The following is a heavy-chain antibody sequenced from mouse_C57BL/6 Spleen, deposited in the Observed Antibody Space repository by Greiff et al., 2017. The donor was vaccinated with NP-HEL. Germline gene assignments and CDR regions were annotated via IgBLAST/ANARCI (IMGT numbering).Heavy chain of an antibody. J-gene: IGHJ4*01. CDR2: INPSNGGT. CDR1: GYTFTSYW. V-gene: IGHV1-53*01. CDR3: ARSTMVTAYAMDY. Sequence: QVQLQQSGTELVKPGASVKLSCKASGYTFTSYWMHWVKQRPGQGLEWIGNINPSNGGTNYNEKFKSKATLTVDKSSSTAYMQLSSLTSEDSAVYYCARSTMVTAYAMDYWGQGTSVTVSS. D-gene: IGHD2-2*01.